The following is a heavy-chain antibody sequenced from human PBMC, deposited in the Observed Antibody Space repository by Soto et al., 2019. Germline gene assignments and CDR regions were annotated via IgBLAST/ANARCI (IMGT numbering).Heavy chain of an antibody. D-gene: IGHD7-27*01. V-gene: IGHV4-59*11. CDR3: KSANWYSEY. CDR1: GGSISNHY. Sequence: SETLSLTCTVSGGSISNHYWSWIRQPPGKGLEWIGYIYYNGNTNYNPSLKSRVTMSVDTSRNQISLKLTTVTAADTAVYYCKSANWYSEYWGQGTLVPVSS. J-gene: IGHJ4*02. CDR2: IYYNGNT.